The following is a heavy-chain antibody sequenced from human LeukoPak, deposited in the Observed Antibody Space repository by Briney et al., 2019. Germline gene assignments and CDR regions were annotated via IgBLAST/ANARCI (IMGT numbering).Heavy chain of an antibody. CDR1: GFTFSSYSM. V-gene: IGHV4-4*02. J-gene: IGHJ4*02. CDR2: IYHSGST. D-gene: IGHD3-10*01. CDR3: ASYSYGSGFDY. Sequence: GSLRLSCAASGFTFSSYSMNWVRQPPGKGLEWIGEIYHSGSTNYNPSLKSRVTISVDKSKNQFSLKLGSVTAADTAVYYCASYSYGSGFDYWGQGTLVTVSS.